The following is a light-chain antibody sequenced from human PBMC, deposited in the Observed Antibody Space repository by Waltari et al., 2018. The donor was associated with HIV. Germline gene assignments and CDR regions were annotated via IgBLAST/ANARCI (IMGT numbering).Light chain of an antibody. CDR2: ATN. CDR1: GSNIGSNH. J-gene: IGLJ7*01. V-gene: IGLV1-51*02. Sequence: QSVLTQPPSMSAAPGQKVTISCSGSGSNIGSNHVSWYQQLPGTAPKLLMYATNKRPSGIPDRFSGSKSGTSATLDITGLQTGDEADYYCEAWDSSLRGAVFGGGTQLTVL. CDR3: EAWDSSLRGAV.